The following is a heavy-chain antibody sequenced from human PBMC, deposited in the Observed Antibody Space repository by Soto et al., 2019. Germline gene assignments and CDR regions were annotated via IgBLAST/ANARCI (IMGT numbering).Heavy chain of an antibody. Sequence: EVQLLESGGGLVQPGGSLRLSCAASGFTFSSYAMSWVRQAPGKGLEWVSSIRGGGGSTNYADSVKGRFTISRDNSKNTLYLRMNSLRVEDTAVYYCAKAYSMTIFGVVIETPGDGFDIWGQGTMVTVSS. CDR2: IRGGGGST. J-gene: IGHJ3*02. CDR3: AKAYSMTIFGVVIETPGDGFDI. V-gene: IGHV3-23*01. D-gene: IGHD3-3*01. CDR1: GFTFSSYA.